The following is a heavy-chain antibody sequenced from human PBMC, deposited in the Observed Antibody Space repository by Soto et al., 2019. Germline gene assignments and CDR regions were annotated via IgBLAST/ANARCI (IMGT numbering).Heavy chain of an antibody. J-gene: IGHJ6*02. D-gene: IGHD5-18*01. CDR3: VGESGYSYGYGFYYGMDA. Sequence: SETLSLTCTVSGCSISSSSYYWGWIRQPPGKGLEWIGSIYYTGSTYYNPSLKSRVTISVDTSKNQFSLKLSSVTAADTAVYYCVGESGYSYGYGFYYGMDAWGQGTTVTVSS. V-gene: IGHV4-39*01. CDR1: GCSISSSSYY. CDR2: IYYTGST.